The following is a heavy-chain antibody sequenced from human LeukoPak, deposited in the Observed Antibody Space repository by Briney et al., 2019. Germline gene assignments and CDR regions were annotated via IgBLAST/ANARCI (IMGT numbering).Heavy chain of an antibody. CDR2: IYSGGST. D-gene: IGHD3-10*01. V-gene: IGHV3-53*04. J-gene: IGHJ4*02. Sequence: GGSLRLSCAASGFTVSSNYMSWVRQAPGKGLEWVSVIYSGGSTYYADSVKGRFTISRQNSKNTVDLQMNSLRPEDTAVYYCARVFGSDSYYTYYFDYWGQGALVTVSS. CDR3: ARVFGSDSYYTYYFDY. CDR1: GFTVSSNY.